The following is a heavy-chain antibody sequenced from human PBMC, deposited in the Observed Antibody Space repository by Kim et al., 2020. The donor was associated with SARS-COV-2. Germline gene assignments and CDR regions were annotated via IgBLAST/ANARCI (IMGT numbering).Heavy chain of an antibody. J-gene: IGHJ6*03. D-gene: IGHD5-18*01. CDR3: ASLYSYGSHYMDV. Sequence: NPSLKSRVTISVDTSKNHFSLKLGSVTAADTAVYYCASLYSYGSHYMDVWGKGTTVTVSS. V-gene: IGHV4-39*01.